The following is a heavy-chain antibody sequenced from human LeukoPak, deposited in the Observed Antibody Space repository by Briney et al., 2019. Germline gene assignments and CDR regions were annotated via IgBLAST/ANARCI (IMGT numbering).Heavy chain of an antibody. Sequence: GSLRLSCAASGFTFSDYYMSWIRQPPGKGREWIGEINHSGSTNYNPSLKSRVTISVDTSKNQFSLKLSSVTAADTAVYFCARGIAAAAYFDYWGQGTLVTVSS. J-gene: IGHJ4*02. V-gene: IGHV4-34*01. CDR2: INHSGST. D-gene: IGHD6-13*01. CDR1: GFTFSDYY. CDR3: ARGIAAAAYFDY.